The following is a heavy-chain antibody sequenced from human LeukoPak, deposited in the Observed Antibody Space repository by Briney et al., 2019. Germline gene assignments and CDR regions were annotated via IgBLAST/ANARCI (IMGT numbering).Heavy chain of an antibody. V-gene: IGHV3-66*01. D-gene: IGHD1-26*01. CDR1: GFTVSNNY. Sequence: GGSLRLSCAASGFTVSNNYMNWVRQAPGKGLEWVSIIYSGGSTYYADSVKGRFTISRDNSKNTLYLQMNSLRVEDTAVYYCARDRFGGGSYLDYWAREPWSPSPQ. J-gene: IGHJ4*02. CDR3: ARDRFGGGSYLDY. CDR2: IYSGGST.